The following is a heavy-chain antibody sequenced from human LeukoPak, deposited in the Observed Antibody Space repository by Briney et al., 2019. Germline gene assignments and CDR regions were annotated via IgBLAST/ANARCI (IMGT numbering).Heavy chain of an antibody. CDR1: GGSISSGTYY. CDR2: ISYSGST. D-gene: IGHD3-10*01. J-gene: IGHJ4*02. Sequence: SETLSLTCAVSGGSISSGTYYWAWIRQPPGKGLEWIETISYSGSTYYNPSLKSRVTISVDKSKNQFSLRLSSVTAADTAVYYCARRAAYGSGGYFDFWGQGTLVTVSS. CDR3: ARRAAYGSGGYFDF. V-gene: IGHV4-39*01.